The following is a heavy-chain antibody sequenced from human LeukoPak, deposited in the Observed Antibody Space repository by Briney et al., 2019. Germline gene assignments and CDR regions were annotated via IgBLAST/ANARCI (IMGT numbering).Heavy chain of an antibody. CDR2: IRYDGSNK. CDR3: ARNGYYDILTGYYNVPYYFDY. D-gene: IGHD3-9*01. V-gene: IGHV3-30*02. Sequence: GGSLRLSCAASGFTFSNYGMHWVRQAPGKGLEWVALIRYDGSNKYYADSVKGRFTISRDNAKNTLYLQMNSLRAEDTAVYYCARNGYYDILTGYYNVPYYFDYWGQGTLVTVSS. J-gene: IGHJ4*02. CDR1: GFTFSNYG.